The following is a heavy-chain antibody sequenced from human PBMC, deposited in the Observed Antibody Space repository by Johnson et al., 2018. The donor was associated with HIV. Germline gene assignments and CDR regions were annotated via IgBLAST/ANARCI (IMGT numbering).Heavy chain of an antibody. CDR1: GFTFSSYA. V-gene: IGHV3-30*04. J-gene: IGHJ3*02. CDR2: ISYDGSNK. D-gene: IGHD1-1*01. Sequence: QVQLVESGGGVVQPGGSLRLSCAASGFTFSSYAMHWVRQAPGKGLEWVAVISYDGSNKYYADSVKGRFTISRDSAKNSLYLQMNSLRDEDTAVYFWARGGGWKGSFDIWGQGTMVTVSS. CDR3: ARGGGWKGSFDI.